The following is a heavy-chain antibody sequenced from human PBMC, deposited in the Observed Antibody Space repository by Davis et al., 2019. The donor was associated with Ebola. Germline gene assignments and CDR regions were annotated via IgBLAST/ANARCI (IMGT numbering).Heavy chain of an antibody. Sequence: MPSETLSLTCAVYGGSFSGYYWSCIRQHTGKGLEWSGEINHSGSTNYNPSLKSRVTISVDTSKNQFSLKLSSVTAADTAVYYCARRKWSGYYSYFDYWGQGTLVTVSS. CDR1: GGSFSGYY. D-gene: IGHD3-3*01. V-gene: IGHV4-34*01. CDR3: ARRKWSGYYSYFDY. CDR2: INHSGST. J-gene: IGHJ4*02.